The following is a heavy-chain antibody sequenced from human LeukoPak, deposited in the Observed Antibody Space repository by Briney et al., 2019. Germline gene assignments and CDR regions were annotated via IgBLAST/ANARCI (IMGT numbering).Heavy chain of an antibody. CDR3: ARDYKVAAAGTADFDY. Sequence: ASVKVSCKASGYTFTSYGISWVRQAPGQGLEWMGWISAYNANTNYAQRLQGRVTMTTDTSTSTAYMELRSLRSDDTAVYYCARDYKVAAAGTADFDYWGQGTLVTVSS. D-gene: IGHD6-13*01. CDR1: GYTFTSYG. CDR2: ISAYNANT. J-gene: IGHJ4*02. V-gene: IGHV1-18*01.